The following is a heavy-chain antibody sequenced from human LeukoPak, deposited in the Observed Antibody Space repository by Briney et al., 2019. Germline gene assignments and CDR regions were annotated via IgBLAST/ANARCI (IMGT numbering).Heavy chain of an antibody. CDR3: ARSGDKGYCSTTSCYGFDY. V-gene: IGHV4-38-2*02. CDR1: GYSISSGYH. D-gene: IGHD2-2*01. CDR2: IYIGGTT. Sequence: SETLSLTCTVSGYSISSGYHWGWIRQPPGKGLEWIGSIYIGGTTFHNPSLKSRVTISLDTSKNQFSLGLSSVTAADTAVYHCARSGDKGYCSTTSCYGFDYWGQGILATVSS. J-gene: IGHJ4*02.